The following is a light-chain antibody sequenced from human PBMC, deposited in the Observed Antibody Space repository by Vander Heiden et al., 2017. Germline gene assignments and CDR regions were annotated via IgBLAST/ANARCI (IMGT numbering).Light chain of an antibody. Sequence: QSVLTQPPSVSGAPGQRVTISCTGSSSNIGAGYDLHWYQQLPGTAPKLLIYGNSNRPSGVPDRFSGYKSGTSASLAITGLQAEDEADYYCQSYDSSLLGVFGGGTKLTVL. CDR2: GNS. CDR3: QSYDSSLLGV. J-gene: IGLJ3*02. CDR1: SSNIGAGYD. V-gene: IGLV1-40*01.